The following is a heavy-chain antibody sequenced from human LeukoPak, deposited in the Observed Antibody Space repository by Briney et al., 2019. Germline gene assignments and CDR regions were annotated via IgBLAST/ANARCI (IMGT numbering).Heavy chain of an antibody. V-gene: IGHV4-31*03. CDR2: IYYSGST. CDR1: GGSISSGGYY. D-gene: IGHD4-23*01. CDR3: IGAGGGIYAFDI. Sequence: SQTLSLTCTVSGGSISSGGYYWSWIRQHPGKGLEWIGYIYYSGSTYYNPSLKSRVIISVDTSKNQFSLKLSSVTAADTAVYYCIGAGGGIYAFDIWGQGTMVTVSS. J-gene: IGHJ3*02.